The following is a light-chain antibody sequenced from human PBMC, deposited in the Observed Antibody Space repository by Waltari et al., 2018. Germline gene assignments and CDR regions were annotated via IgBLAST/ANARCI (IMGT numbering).Light chain of an antibody. CDR3: SAWDDSLNAWV. V-gene: IGLV1-44*01. CDR1: SSNIGSYA. J-gene: IGLJ3*02. CDR2: YNN. Sequence: QSVLTQPPSVSGTTGQRVTIPCPGRSSNIGSYAVTWYQQFPGTAPKLLIYYNNQRPSGVPDRFSCSKSGTSASLAISGLQSADEADYHCSAWDDSLNAWVFGGGTRLTVL.